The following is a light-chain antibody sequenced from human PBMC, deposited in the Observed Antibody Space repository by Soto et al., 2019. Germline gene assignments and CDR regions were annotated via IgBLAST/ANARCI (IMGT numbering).Light chain of an antibody. CDR1: QGIRNY. J-gene: IGKJ2*01. V-gene: IGKV1-17*01. Sequence: DIQMTQSPFSLSASVGDRVTITCRASQGIRNYLGRFQQKPGEAPKRLIYATSSSEGGVPSRFSGSGSGIEFTLTISSLQPEDFATYYCLQHNNYPYTFGQGTKLEIK. CDR3: LQHNNYPYT. CDR2: ATS.